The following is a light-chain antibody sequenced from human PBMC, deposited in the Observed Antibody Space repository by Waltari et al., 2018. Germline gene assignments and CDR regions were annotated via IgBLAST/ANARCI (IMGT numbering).Light chain of an antibody. V-gene: IGKV1-5*03. J-gene: IGKJ1*01. Sequence: DIQMTQSPSTLSASVGDRVNITCRASQTISTWLAWYQQKSGKAPKLLIYKASNLEGGVPSRFSGSGSGTEFTLTISSLQPDDIATYYCQHYYNYPETFGQGTKVEIK. CDR1: QTISTW. CDR3: QHYYNYPET. CDR2: KAS.